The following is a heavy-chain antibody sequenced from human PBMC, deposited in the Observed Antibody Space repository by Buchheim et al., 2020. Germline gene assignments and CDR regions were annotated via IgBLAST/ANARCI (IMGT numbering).Heavy chain of an antibody. CDR2: IHYTGIT. CDR1: GDSMRENY. CDR3: SRHRMFNWNVESSYGLDV. D-gene: IGHD1-1*01. V-gene: IGHV4-59*01. J-gene: IGHJ6*02. Sequence: QVQLQESGSGLVKPSETLSLTCNVSGDSMRENYWSWIRLSPGRGLEWLGYIHYTGITKYSPSLARRVAMSLDSFQRQLPLRLSGVTAADTAIYYCSRHRMFNWNVESSYGLDVWGQG.